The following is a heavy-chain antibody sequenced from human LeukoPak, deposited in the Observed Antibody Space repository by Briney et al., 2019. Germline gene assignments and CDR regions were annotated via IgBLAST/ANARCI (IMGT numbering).Heavy chain of an antibody. CDR2: ISSSSSYI. J-gene: IGHJ4*02. CDR1: GFTFSSYS. CDR3: ATYYYDSSGYYAYFDY. D-gene: IGHD3-22*01. Sequence: VGSLRLSCAASGFTFSSYSMNWVRQAPGKGLEWVSSISSSSSYIYYADSVKGRFTISRDNAKNSLYLQMNSLRAEDTAVYYCATYYYDSSGYYAYFDYWGQGTLVTVSS. V-gene: IGHV3-21*01.